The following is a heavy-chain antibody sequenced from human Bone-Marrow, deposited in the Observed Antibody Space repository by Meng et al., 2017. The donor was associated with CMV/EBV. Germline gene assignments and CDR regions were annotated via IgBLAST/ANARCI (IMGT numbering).Heavy chain of an antibody. D-gene: IGHD3/OR15-3a*01. V-gene: IGHV3-30*02. Sequence: GESLKISCAASGFTFSSYAMSWVRQAPGKGLEWVAFIRYDGSNKYYADSVKGRFTISRDNSKNTLYLQMNSLRPEDTAVYNCVKDPSDSYYYGMDVWGQGTTVTVSS. J-gene: IGHJ6*02. CDR3: VKDPSDSYYYGMDV. CDR2: IRYDGSNK. CDR1: GFTFSSYA.